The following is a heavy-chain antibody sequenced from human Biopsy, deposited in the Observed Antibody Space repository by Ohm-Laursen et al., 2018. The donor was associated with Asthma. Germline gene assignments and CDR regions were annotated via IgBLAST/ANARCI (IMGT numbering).Heavy chain of an antibody. CDR2: ISYDGSNK. CDR1: GFTFSSYG. Sequence: SLRLSCAASGFTFSSYGMHWARQAPGKGLEWVAVISYDGSNKYYADSVKGRFTISRDNSKNTLYLQMNSLRAEDTAVYYCASQSSGPDFWSGYYYFDYWGQGTLVTVSS. D-gene: IGHD3-3*01. V-gene: IGHV3-30*03. J-gene: IGHJ4*02. CDR3: ASQSSGPDFWSGYYYFDY.